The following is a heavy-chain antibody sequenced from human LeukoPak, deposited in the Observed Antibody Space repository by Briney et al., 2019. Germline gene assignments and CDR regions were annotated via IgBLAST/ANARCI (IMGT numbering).Heavy chain of an antibody. V-gene: IGHV3-7*01. CDR2: IKQDGSEK. CDR3: ATRAPGYCSGGSCYSYFDY. D-gene: IGHD2-15*01. J-gene: IGHJ4*02. Sequence: GESLKISCAASGFTFSSYWMSWVRQAPGKGLEWVANIKQDGSEKYYVDSVKGRFTISRDNAKNSLYLQMNSLRAEDTAVYYCATRAPGYCSGGSCYSYFDYWGQGTLVTVSS. CDR1: GFTFSSYW.